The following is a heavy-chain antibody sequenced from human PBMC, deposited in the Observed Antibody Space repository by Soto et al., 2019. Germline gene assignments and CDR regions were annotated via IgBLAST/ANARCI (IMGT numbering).Heavy chain of an antibody. CDR2: ISPDGTTT. Sequence: EVQLVESGGGLIQPGGSLRLACVASGFTFSGDWMHWVRQVPGKGLVWVSRISPDGTTTYYADSVKGQFTISRDNAKNTLYLQMNGLRADDTAVYYCSRGRSPYYGYFDPWGPGTLVTVSS. CDR3: SRGRSPYYGYFDP. J-gene: IGHJ5*02. CDR1: GFTFSGDW. V-gene: IGHV3-74*01. D-gene: IGHD3-3*01.